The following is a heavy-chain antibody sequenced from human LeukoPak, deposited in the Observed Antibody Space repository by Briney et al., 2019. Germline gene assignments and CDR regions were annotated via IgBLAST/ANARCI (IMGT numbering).Heavy chain of an antibody. V-gene: IGHV4-39*07. CDR1: GGSISSSSYY. D-gene: IGHD2-15*01. CDR2: IYYSGST. CDR3: ARVGFYCSGGSCSRRFGD. J-gene: IGHJ4*02. Sequence: SETLSLTCTVSGGSISSSSYYWGWIRQPPGKGLEWIGSIYYSGSTYYNPSLKSRVTISVDTSKNQFSLKLSSVTAADTAVYYCARVGFYCSGGSCSRRFGDWGQGTLVTVSS.